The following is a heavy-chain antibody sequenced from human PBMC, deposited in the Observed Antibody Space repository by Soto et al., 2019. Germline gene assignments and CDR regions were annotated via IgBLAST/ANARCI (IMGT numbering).Heavy chain of an antibody. V-gene: IGHV1-69*01. D-gene: IGHD2-2*01. Sequence: QVQLVQSGAEVKKPGSSVKVSCKASGGTFSSYAISWVRQAPGQGLEWMGGIIPIFGTANYAQKFQGRVTISADESTITAYMELSSLISEDTAVYYCARAVVVPAANYCYYGMDVWGQGTTVPVSS. CDR1: GGTFSSYA. J-gene: IGHJ6*02. CDR3: ARAVVVPAANYCYYGMDV. CDR2: IIPIFGTA.